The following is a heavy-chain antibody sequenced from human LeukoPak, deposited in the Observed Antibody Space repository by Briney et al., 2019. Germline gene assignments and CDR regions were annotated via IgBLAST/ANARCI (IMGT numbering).Heavy chain of an antibody. V-gene: IGHV3-30*18. CDR2: ISYDGSNK. CDR1: GFTFSSYG. D-gene: IGHD2-21*02. J-gene: IGHJ4*02. Sequence: HTGGSLRLSCAASGFTFSSYGMHWVRQAPGKGLEWVAVISYDGSNKYYADSVKGRFTISRDNSKNTLYLQMNSPRDEDTAVYYCAKGSIYCGGDCYRGVDFDYWGEGALGTVSS. CDR3: AKGSIYCGGDCYRGVDFDY.